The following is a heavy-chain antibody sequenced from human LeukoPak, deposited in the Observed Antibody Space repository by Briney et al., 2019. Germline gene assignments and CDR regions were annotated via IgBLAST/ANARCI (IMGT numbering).Heavy chain of an antibody. CDR1: GYTFTSYY. Sequence: GASVKVSCKASGYTFTSYYMHWVRQAPGQGLEWMGIINPSGGSTSYAQKFQGRVTMTRDTSTSTVYMELSSLRSEDTAVYYCARPQRITTTVGYFDLWGRGTLVTVSS. V-gene: IGHV1-46*01. CDR2: INPSGGST. J-gene: IGHJ2*01. CDR3: ARPQRITTTVGYFDL. D-gene: IGHD4-17*01.